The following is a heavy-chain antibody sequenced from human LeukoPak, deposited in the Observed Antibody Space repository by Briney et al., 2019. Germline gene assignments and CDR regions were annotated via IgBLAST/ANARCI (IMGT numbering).Heavy chain of an antibody. CDR2: ISDSGDST. CDR3: AKDLLHTRGYSYGFDY. J-gene: IGHJ4*02. V-gene: IGHV3-23*01. Sequence: GGSLRLSCAASGFTFSSYAMSWVRQAPGKGLEWVSGISDSGDSTYYADSVKGRFTISRDNSKNTLYLQMNSLRAEDTAVYYCAKDLLHTRGYSYGFDYWGQGTLVTVSS. D-gene: IGHD5-18*01. CDR1: GFTFSSYA.